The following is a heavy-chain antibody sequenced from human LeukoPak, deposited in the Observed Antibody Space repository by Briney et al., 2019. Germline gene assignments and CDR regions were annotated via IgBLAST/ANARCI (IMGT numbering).Heavy chain of an antibody. Sequence: GGSLRLSCAASGFTFSSYSMNWVRQAPGKGLEWVSSISSSSSYIYYADSVKGRFTISRDNAKNSLYLQMNSLRAEDTVVYYCARGGWDIVVVPAAICIDYWGQGTLVTVSS. D-gene: IGHD2-2*01. CDR1: GFTFSSYS. CDR2: ISSSSSYI. V-gene: IGHV3-21*01. CDR3: ARGGWDIVVVPAAICIDY. J-gene: IGHJ4*02.